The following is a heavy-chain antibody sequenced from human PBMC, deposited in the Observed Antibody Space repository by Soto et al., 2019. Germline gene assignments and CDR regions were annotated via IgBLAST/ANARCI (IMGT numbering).Heavy chain of an antibody. Sequence: QVQLQESGPGLVKPSETLSLTCTVSGGSISSYYWSWIRQPPGRGLEWIGYIYYSGSTNYNPSLKSRVTISVDTSKNQVSLRLSSVTAADTAVYYCATRRDGYNYYLEYWGQGTLVTVSS. V-gene: IGHV4-59*08. CDR2: IYYSGST. J-gene: IGHJ4*02. CDR3: ATRRDGYNYYLEY. CDR1: GGSISSYY. D-gene: IGHD5-12*01.